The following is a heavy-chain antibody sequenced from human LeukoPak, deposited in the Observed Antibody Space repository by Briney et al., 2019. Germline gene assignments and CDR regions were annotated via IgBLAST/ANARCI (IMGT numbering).Heavy chain of an antibody. Sequence: SVKVSCTASGGTFSSYAISWVRQAPGQGLEWMGGIIPIFGTANYAQKFQGRVTITADESTSTAYMELSSLRSEDTAVYYCARYRRHGQNGLDYWGQGMLVTVSS. CDR3: ARYRRHGQNGLDY. CDR2: IIPIFGTA. CDR1: GGTFSSYA. J-gene: IGHJ4*02. D-gene: IGHD5-24*01. V-gene: IGHV1-69*13.